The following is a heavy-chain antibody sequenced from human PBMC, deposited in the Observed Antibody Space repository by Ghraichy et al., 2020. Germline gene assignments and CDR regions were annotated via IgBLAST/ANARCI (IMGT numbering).Heavy chain of an antibody. D-gene: IGHD4-23*01. CDR3: AAQGVVTPGGFDP. CDR1: GFTFSNYG. CDR2: IWYDGSNK. V-gene: IGHV3-33*01. J-gene: IGHJ5*02. Sequence: GESLNISCAASGFTFSNYGMHWVRPAPGKGLEWVAVIWYDGSNKYYADSVKGRFTISRDNSKNTLYLQMNSLRAEDTAVYYCAAQGVVTPGGFDPWGQGTLVTVSS.